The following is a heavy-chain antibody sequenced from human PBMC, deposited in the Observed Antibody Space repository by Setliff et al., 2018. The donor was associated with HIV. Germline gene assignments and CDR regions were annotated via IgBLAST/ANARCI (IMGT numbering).Heavy chain of an antibody. Sequence: ASVKVSCKASGFTFTSNIMHWVRRAPGQGLEWMGIISPGGGSINYAQTFQGRVTMTRDTSTNTVHMELSSLRSEDTAVYYCAREGGGALPPRWGGLGVWGQGTMVTV. D-gene: IGHD2-21*01. V-gene: IGHV1-46*01. CDR3: AREGGGALPPRWGGLGV. CDR1: GFTFTSNI. J-gene: IGHJ3*01. CDR2: ISPGGGSI.